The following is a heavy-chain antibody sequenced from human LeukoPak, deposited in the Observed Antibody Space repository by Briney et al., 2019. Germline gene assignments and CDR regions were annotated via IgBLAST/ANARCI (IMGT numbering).Heavy chain of an antibody. CDR2: IYYGGST. D-gene: IGHD6-6*01. Sequence: SETLSLTCTVSGGSITSSTHYWGWIRQPPGKGLEWIGSIYYGGSTYYNPSLKCRVIISGDTSKNQFSLKLSSVTAADTAVYYCASVYSSSYYGMDVWGQGTTVTVSS. J-gene: IGHJ6*02. CDR3: ASVYSSSYYGMDV. V-gene: IGHV4-39*01. CDR1: GGSITSSTHY.